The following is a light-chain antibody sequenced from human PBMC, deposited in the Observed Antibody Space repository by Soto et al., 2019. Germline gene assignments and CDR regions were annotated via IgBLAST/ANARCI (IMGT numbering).Light chain of an antibody. V-gene: IGKV3-20*01. J-gene: IGKJ1*01. CDR2: DAS. CDR1: QSVRNSL. Sequence: EIVLTQSPGTLSLSPGERATLSCRASQSVRNSLLAWYQQKPGQPPRLLIYDASTRATATPERFSGSGSGTDFTLTISRLEPEDFAVYYCQQYGSSPGTFGQGTKVDIK. CDR3: QQYGSSPGT.